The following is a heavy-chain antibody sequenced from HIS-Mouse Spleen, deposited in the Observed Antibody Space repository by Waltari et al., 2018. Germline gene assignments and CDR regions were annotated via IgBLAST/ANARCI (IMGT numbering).Heavy chain of an antibody. CDR3: AREIPYSSSWYDWYFDL. CDR1: GGSISSSSYY. V-gene: IGHV4-39*07. D-gene: IGHD6-13*01. CDR2: IYYSGVT. Sequence: QLQLQESGPGLVKPSETLSLTCTVSGGSISSSSYYWGWIRQPPGKGLEWIGSIYYSGVTYSNPSLKSRGTISVDTSKNQFSLKLSSVTAADTAVYYCAREIPYSSSWYDWYFDLWGRGTLVTVSS. J-gene: IGHJ2*01.